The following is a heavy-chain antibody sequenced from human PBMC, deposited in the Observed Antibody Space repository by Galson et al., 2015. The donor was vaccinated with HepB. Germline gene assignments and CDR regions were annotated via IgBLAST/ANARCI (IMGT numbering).Heavy chain of an antibody. CDR2: ISSSSSYI. CDR3: ARGPPYSSSWYYFDY. CDR1: GFTFSSYS. J-gene: IGHJ4*02. V-gene: IGHV3-21*01. Sequence: SLRLSCAASGFTFSSYSMNWVRQAPGEGLEWVSSISSSSSYIYYADSVKGRFTISRDNAKSSLYLQMNSLRAEDTAVYYCARGPPYSSSWYYFDYWGQGTLVTVSS. D-gene: IGHD6-13*01.